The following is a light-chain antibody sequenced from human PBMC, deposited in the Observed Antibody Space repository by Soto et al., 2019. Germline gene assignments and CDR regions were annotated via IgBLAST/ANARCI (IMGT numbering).Light chain of an antibody. CDR1: QSVSSSY. CDR2: GAS. J-gene: IGKJ1*01. Sequence: EIVLTQSPGTLSLSPRERATLSCRASQSVSSSYLAWYQQKPGQAPRLLIYGASSRATGIPDRFSGSGSGTDFTLTISRLEPEDFAVYYCQQYGSSPSGGTFGQGTKVDIK. V-gene: IGKV3-20*01. CDR3: QQYGSSPSGGT.